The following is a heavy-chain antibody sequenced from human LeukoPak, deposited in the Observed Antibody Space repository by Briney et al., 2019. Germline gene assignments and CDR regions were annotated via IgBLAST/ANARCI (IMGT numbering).Heavy chain of an antibody. Sequence: ASVKVSCKASGYTFTSYGISWVRQAPGQGLEWMGWISAYNGNTNYAQKLQGRVTMTTDTSTSTAYMELRSLRSDDTAVYYCARGQSIAAAPASFYYYMDVWGKGATVTVSS. J-gene: IGHJ6*03. CDR2: ISAYNGNT. D-gene: IGHD6-13*01. V-gene: IGHV1-18*01. CDR1: GYTFTSYG. CDR3: ARGQSIAAAPASFYYYMDV.